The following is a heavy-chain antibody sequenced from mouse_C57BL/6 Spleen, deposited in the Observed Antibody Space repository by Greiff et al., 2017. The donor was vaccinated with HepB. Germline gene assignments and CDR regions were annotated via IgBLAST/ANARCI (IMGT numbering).Heavy chain of an antibody. CDR2: IHPSDSDT. CDR1: GYTFTSYW. J-gene: IGHJ3*01. Sequence: QVQLKQPGAELVKPGASVKVSCKASGYTFTSYWMHWVKQRPGQGLEWIGRIHPSDSDTNYNQKFKGKATLTVDKSSSTAYMQLSSLTSEDSAVYYCAINSYYYGSSYGWFAYWGQGTLVTVSA. V-gene: IGHV1-74*01. CDR3: AINSYYYGSSYGWFAY. D-gene: IGHD1-1*01.